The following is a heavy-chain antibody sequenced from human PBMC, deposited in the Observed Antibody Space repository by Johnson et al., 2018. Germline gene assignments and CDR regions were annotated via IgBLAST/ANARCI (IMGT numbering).Heavy chain of an antibody. Sequence: EVQLLESGGGLVQPGGSXRLSCVASEFTFSTYTMNWVRQAPGRGLEWVSFISPASSTIHYADSVKGRFPTSRDNAKRSLYLQMNSLRDEDTAVYYWARNRATYNNYKASDIWGQGTMVTVSS. CDR2: ISPASSTI. D-gene: IGHD3-10*01. CDR1: EFTFSTYT. J-gene: IGHJ3*02. V-gene: IGHV3-48*02. CDR3: ARNRATYNNYKASDI.